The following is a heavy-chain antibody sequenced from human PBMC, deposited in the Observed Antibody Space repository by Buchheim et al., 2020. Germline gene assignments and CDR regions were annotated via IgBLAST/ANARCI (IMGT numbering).Heavy chain of an antibody. J-gene: IGHJ4*02. D-gene: IGHD3-22*01. CDR1: GYIFTTYY. CDR3: ARGYYHDSSGYLVGY. V-gene: IGHV1-46*01. CDR2: INPSGGAT. Sequence: SRPSGYIFTTYYIHWLRQAPGQGLEWMGMINPSGGATRYAQKFQGRVTMTRDTSTSTVYMELSRLRSEDTAVYYCARGYYHDSSGYLVGYWGQGTL.